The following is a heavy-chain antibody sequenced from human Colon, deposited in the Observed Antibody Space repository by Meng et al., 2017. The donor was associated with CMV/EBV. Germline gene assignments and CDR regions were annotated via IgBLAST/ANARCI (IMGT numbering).Heavy chain of an antibody. V-gene: IGHV3-66*02. Sequence: GGSLRLSCAASGFIVNSNFMNWVRQAPGKGLEWVSVLYSGGSVFYADSVKGRFTISRDTSNNTLHLQMNSLRVEDTAVYFCARELRGVGNSGFTIIPPDYWGQGILVTVSS. CDR3: ARELRGVGNSGFTIIPPDY. D-gene: IGHD1-1*01. CDR2: LYSGGSV. J-gene: IGHJ4*02. CDR1: GFIVNSNF.